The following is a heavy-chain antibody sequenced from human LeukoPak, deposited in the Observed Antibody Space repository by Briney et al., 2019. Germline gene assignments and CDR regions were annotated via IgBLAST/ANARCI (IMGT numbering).Heavy chain of an antibody. CDR2: INSDGSST. V-gene: IGHV3-74*01. J-gene: IGHJ4*02. CDR3: ARVVRIAAAGHDY. CDR1: GFTFSSYW. Sequence: QPGGSLRLSCAASGFTFSSYWMHWVRHAPGKGLVWVSRINSDGSSTSYADSVKGRFTISRDNAKNTLYLQMNSLRAEDTAVYYCARVVRIAAAGHDYWGQGTLVTVSS. D-gene: IGHD6-13*01.